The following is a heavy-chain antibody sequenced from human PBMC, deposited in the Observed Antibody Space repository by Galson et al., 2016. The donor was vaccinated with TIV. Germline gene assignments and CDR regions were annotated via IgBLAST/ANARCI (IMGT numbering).Heavy chain of an antibody. CDR3: ARDGEVGSSDYDH. D-gene: IGHD3-22*01. V-gene: IGHV1-46*02. J-gene: IGHJ4*02. Sequence: SVKVSCKASGGIFNSYAISWVRQAPGQGLEWMGIINPSGGSTSYAQKFQGRVTMTRVTSTSTVYMELSSLRSEDTAVYYCARDGEVGSSDYDHWGQGTLVSVSS. CDR1: GGIFNSYA. CDR2: INPSGGST.